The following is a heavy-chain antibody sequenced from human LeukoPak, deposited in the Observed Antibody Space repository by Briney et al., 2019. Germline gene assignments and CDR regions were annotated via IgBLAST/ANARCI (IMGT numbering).Heavy chain of an antibody. V-gene: IGHV3-33*08. CDR2: IWYDGSSK. J-gene: IGHJ4*02. D-gene: IGHD6-6*01. CDR1: GFPFNSYW. CDR3: ARYSSSSCLDY. Sequence: PGGSLRLSCAASGFPFNSYWMTWVRQAPGKGLEWVALIWYDGSSKYYTDSVKGRFTVSRDNSKNTLYLQMNSLRAEDTAVYYCARYSSSSCLDYWGQGTLVTVSS.